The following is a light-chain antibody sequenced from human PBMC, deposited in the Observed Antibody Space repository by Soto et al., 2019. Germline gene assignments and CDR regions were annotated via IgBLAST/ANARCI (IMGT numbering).Light chain of an antibody. CDR3: QKYTSVPT. CDR1: QGIRHY. V-gene: IGKV1-27*01. J-gene: IGKJ4*01. Sequence: DIQMTQSPSSLSASVGDRVTITCRASQGIRHYLAWYQKIPGKVPKLLISTASTLQSGVPSRFSGSGSGTDFTVTISSLQPEDDATYYCQKYTSVPTFGGGTKAETK. CDR2: TAS.